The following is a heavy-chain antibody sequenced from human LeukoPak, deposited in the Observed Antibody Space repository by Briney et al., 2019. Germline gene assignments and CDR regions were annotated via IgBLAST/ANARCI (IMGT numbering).Heavy chain of an antibody. V-gene: IGHV3-23*01. D-gene: IGHD1-7*01. CDR1: GFSFSSYA. Sequence: GGSLRLSCPASGFSFSSYAMNWVRQAPGKGLEWVSVISGSGGSTYYADSVKGRFTISRDNSKNTLDLQMNSLRAEDTAVYYCASPRITGTSRPFDYWGQGTLVTVSS. CDR2: ISGSGGST. CDR3: ASPRITGTSRPFDY. J-gene: IGHJ4*02.